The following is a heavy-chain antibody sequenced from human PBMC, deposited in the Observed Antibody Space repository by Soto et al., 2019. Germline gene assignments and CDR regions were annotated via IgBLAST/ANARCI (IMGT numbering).Heavy chain of an antibody. J-gene: IGHJ5*02. Sequence: GGSLRLSCTASGFTFGDYAMSWFRQAPGKGLEWVGFIRSKAYGGTTEYAASVKGRFTISRDDSKSIAYLQMNSLKTEDTAVYYCTRARSIWGPTNWFDPWGQGTLVTVSS. V-gene: IGHV3-49*03. CDR1: GFTFGDYA. CDR3: TRARSIWGPTNWFDP. D-gene: IGHD3-16*01. CDR2: IRSKAYGGTT.